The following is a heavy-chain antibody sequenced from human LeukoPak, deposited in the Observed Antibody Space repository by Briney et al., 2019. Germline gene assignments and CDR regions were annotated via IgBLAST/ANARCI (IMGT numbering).Heavy chain of an antibody. CDR2: FGSTGTI. D-gene: IGHD2-8*01. V-gene: IGHV3-48*04. Sequence: GGSLRLSCAASGFIFSSYGMHWIRQAPGKGLEWVAYFGSTGTIHYADSMRGRFTISRDNAEMSLFLHMNSLRVDDTAVYYCARSNGLRYFDRWGQGTLVTVSS. CDR3: ARSNGLRYFDR. J-gene: IGHJ4*02. CDR1: GFIFSSYG.